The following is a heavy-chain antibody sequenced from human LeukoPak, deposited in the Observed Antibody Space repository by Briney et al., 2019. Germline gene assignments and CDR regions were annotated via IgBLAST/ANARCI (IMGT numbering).Heavy chain of an antibody. CDR2: INPNSGGT. Sequence: ASVKVSCKASGYTFTGYYMHWVRQAPGQGLEWMGWINPNSGGTNYAQKFQGRVTMTRDTSISIAYMELSRLRSDDTAVYYCARLNDILTGYFPGPYYYYGMDVWGQGTTVTVSS. V-gene: IGHV1-2*02. CDR1: GYTFTGYY. D-gene: IGHD3-9*01. J-gene: IGHJ6*02. CDR3: ARLNDILTGYFPGPYYYYGMDV.